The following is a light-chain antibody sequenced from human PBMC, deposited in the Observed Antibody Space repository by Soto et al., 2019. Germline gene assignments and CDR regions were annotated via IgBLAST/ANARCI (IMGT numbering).Light chain of an antibody. CDR2: WAS. CDR3: HKYLGNAPT. CDR1: QSVLYTSNNLNY. Sequence: DIVLTQSPESLAVSLGERATINCKSSQSVLYTSNNLNYLAWYQKKPGQPPKLLIYWASTRESGVPERFSGSGSGTDFTLTISSLQAEDEAIYYCHKYLGNAPTFGQGTKVEIK. V-gene: IGKV4-1*01. J-gene: IGKJ1*01.